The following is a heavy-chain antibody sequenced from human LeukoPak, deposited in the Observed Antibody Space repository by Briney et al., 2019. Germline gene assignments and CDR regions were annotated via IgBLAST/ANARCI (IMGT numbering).Heavy chain of an antibody. Sequence: CRSLRLSCAASGFTFDDYAMHWVRQAPGKGLEWVSGISWNSGSIGYADSVKGRFTISRDNAKNSLYLQMNSLRAEDMALYYCAKGHSSGWYGEDWFDPWVEGTLVTVCS. V-gene: IGHV3-9*03. CDR1: GFTFDDYA. CDR2: ISWNSGSI. J-gene: IGHJ5*02. D-gene: IGHD6-19*01. CDR3: AKGHSSGWYGEDWFDP.